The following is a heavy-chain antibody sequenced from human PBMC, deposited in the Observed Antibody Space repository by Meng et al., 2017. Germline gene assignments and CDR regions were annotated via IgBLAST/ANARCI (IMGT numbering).Heavy chain of an antibody. V-gene: IGHV1-2*06. D-gene: IGHD6-6*01. J-gene: IGHJ3*02. Sequence: ASVKVSCKASGYTFTGYYMHWVRQAPGQGLEWMGRINPNSGGTNYAQKFQGRVTMTRDTSISTAYKELSRLRSDDTAVYYCASFKAGSSRAFDIWGQGTMVTVSS. CDR1: GYTFTGYY. CDR2: INPNSGGT. CDR3: ASFKAGSSRAFDI.